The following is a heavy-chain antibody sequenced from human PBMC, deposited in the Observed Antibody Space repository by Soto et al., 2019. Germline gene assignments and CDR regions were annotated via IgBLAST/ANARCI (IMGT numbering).Heavy chain of an antibody. J-gene: IGHJ4*02. V-gene: IGHV3-33*01. CDR1: GFIFSNFG. Sequence: GGSLRLSCATSGFIFSNFGMHWVRQAPGKGLEWVAAIWYDGSKKYYGDSVKGRVSISRDPSKKTVHLQMDSLRAEDTAPYYCARDYCSTSSCYDNWGQGTLVTAPQ. CDR2: IWYDGSKK. D-gene: IGHD2-2*01. CDR3: ARDYCSTSSCYDN.